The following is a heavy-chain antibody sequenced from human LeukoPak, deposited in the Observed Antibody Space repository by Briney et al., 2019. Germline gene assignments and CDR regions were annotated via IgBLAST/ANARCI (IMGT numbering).Heavy chain of an antibody. J-gene: IGHJ4*02. CDR1: GGSFSGYY. CDR3: ASPYEWLVPG. CDR2: INHSGST. V-gene: IGHV4-34*01. D-gene: IGHD6-19*01. Sequence: PSETLSLTCAVYGGSFSGYYWSWIRQPPGKGLEWIGEINHSGSTNYNPSLKSRVTISVDTSKNQFSLKLSSMTAADTAVYYCASPYEWLVPGWGQGTLVTVSS.